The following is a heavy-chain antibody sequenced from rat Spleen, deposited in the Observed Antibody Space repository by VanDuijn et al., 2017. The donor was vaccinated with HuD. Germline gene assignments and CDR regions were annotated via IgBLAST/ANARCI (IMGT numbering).Heavy chain of an antibody. D-gene: IGHD1-2*01. CDR3: ASSYMPFDY. J-gene: IGHJ2*01. CDR2: IWNTGGT. Sequence: QVQLKESGPGLVQPSQTVSLTCTVSGFSLTSYNVYWVRQPPGKGLEWMGVIWNTGGTRYNSALKSRLSISKDTSKSQVFLKMNSLQTEDTATYYCASSYMPFDYWGQGVMVTVSS. CDR1: GFSLTSYN. V-gene: IGHV2-41*01.